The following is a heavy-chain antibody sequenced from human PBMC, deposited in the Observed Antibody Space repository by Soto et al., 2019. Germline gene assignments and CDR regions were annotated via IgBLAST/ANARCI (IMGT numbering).Heavy chain of an antibody. CDR3: AKLGTMGVFDN. J-gene: IGHJ4*02. CDR1: GFTFSSYA. CDR2: ITFSGDNT. D-gene: IGHD1-1*01. Sequence: EVQLLEAGGGLVPPGGSLRLSCAASGFTFSSYAMSWVRQAPGEGLEWLAGITFSGDNTYYADSVKGRFTLSRDNSRNRLDLQMNILKVEDTALYYCAKLGTMGVFDNWGQGTLLTVSS. V-gene: IGHV3-23*01.